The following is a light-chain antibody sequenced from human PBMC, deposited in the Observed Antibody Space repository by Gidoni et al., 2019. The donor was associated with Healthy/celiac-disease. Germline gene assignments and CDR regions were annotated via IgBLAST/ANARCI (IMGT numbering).Light chain of an antibody. Sequence: QSALTQPPSASGSPGQSVTISCTGTISDVGGYNYVSWYQQHPGKAPKLMIYEVSKRPSGVPDRFSGSKSGNTASLTVSGLQAEDEADYYCSSYAGSNNAWVFGGGTKLTVL. CDR1: ISDVGGYNY. CDR2: EVS. J-gene: IGLJ3*02. V-gene: IGLV2-8*01. CDR3: SSYAGSNNAWV.